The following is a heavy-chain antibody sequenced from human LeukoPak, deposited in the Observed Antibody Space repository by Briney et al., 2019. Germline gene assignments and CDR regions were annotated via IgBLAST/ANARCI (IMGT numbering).Heavy chain of an antibody. D-gene: IGHD7-27*01. CDR1: GGSISSSSYY. J-gene: IGHJ5*02. CDR2: IYYSGST. V-gene: IGHV4-39*07. CDR3: ARDAWVGTQRSNWFDP. Sequence: SETLSLTCTVSGGSISSSSYYWGWIRQPPGKGLEWIGSIYYSGSTYYNPSLKGRVTISVDTSKNQFSLKLSSVTAADTAVYYCARDAWVGTQRSNWFDPWGQGTLVTVSS.